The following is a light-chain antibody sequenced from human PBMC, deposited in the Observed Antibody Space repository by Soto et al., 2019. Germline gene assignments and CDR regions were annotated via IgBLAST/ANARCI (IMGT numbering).Light chain of an antibody. J-gene: IGKJ1*01. Sequence: DIQMTQSPSSVSASVGDRVTISCRASQDISNWLAWYQQKPGKAPELLIYAASNLQRGVPSRFSGSGAGTEFALPISSLQPEDSATYFCQQTNSFPRTFGQGTKVEVE. CDR1: QDISNW. V-gene: IGKV1-12*01. CDR2: AAS. CDR3: QQTNSFPRT.